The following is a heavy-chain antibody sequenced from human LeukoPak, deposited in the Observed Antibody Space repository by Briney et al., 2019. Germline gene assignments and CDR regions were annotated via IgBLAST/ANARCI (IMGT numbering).Heavy chain of an antibody. J-gene: IGHJ3*02. Sequence: PSETLSLTCTVSGGSISSYYWSWIRQPPGKGLEWIGYIYYSGSTNYNPSLKSRVTISVNTSKNQFSLKLSSVTAADTAVYYCACLTTADAFDIWGQGTMVTVSS. CDR2: IYYSGST. CDR3: ACLTTADAFDI. CDR1: GGSISSYY. V-gene: IGHV4-59*12. D-gene: IGHD3-22*01.